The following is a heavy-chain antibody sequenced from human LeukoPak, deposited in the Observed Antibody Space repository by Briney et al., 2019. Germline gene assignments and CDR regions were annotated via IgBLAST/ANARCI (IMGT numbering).Heavy chain of an antibody. V-gene: IGHV3-23*01. CDR3: ARHIEAATALHY. J-gene: IGHJ4*02. CDR1: GFTFSTYA. D-gene: IGHD2-21*01. Sequence: GGSLRLSCAASGFTFSTYAMTWVRQAPGKGLEWVSAISAGGTSTYYADSVKGRFTISRDNAKNSLYLQMNSLRAEDTAVYFCARHIEAATALHYWGQGTLVTVSS. CDR2: ISAGGTST.